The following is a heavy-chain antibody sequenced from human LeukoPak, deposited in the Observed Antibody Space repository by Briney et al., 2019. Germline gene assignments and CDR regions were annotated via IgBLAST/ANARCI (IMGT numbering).Heavy chain of an antibody. CDR2: IKEDGTET. CDR1: GFMFSSNW. Sequence: PGGSLRLSCAASGFMFSSNWMSWVRLAPGKGLEWVANIKEDGTETYYVDSVKGRFTISRDNAKNSLYLQMNSLRVEDTAVYYCAKGGKWDVTPFDYWGQGTLVTVSS. D-gene: IGHD1-26*01. CDR3: AKGGKWDVTPFDY. V-gene: IGHV3-7*03. J-gene: IGHJ4*02.